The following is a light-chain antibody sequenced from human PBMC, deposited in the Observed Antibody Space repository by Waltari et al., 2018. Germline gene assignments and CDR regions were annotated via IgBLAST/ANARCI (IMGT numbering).Light chain of an antibody. V-gene: IGKV1-5*03. Sequence: IKQTQSPSSLSASVIDRVSITSRASQSISSWLAWYQQKPGKAPTLLIYKASSLESGVPSRFSGSRSGTEFTLTVSSLQPDDFATYYCQQYNGYPYTFGEGTKLEIK. CDR1: QSISSW. J-gene: IGKJ2*01. CDR3: QQYNGYPYT. CDR2: KAS.